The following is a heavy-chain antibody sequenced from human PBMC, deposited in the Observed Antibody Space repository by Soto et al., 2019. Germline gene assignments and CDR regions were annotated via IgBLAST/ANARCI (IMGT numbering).Heavy chain of an antibody. CDR3: ARVMYDQRIQLWLSFDY. V-gene: IGHV4-31*03. D-gene: IGHD5-18*01. CDR2: IYYSGST. CDR1: GGSISSGGYY. J-gene: IGHJ4*02. Sequence: QVQLQESGPGLVKPSQTLSLTCTVSGGSISSGGYYWSWIRQHPGKGLEWIGYIYYSGSTYYNPSLKSRVTISVDTSKNQFSLKLSSVTAADTAVYYCARVMYDQRIQLWLSFDYWGQGTLVTVSS.